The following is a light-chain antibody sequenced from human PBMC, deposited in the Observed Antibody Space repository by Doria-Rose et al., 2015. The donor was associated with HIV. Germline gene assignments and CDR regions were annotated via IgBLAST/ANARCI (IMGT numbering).Light chain of an antibody. Sequence: LTQPPSVSVPPGKTARITCGGNNIGGKSVHWYQQKPGQAPVLVIYYDSDRPSGIPERFSGSNSGNTATLTISRVEAGDEADYYCQVWDSSSDPYVVFGGGAKLTVL. V-gene: IGLV3-21*04. J-gene: IGLJ2*01. CDR1: NIGGKS. CDR3: QVWDSSSDPYVV. CDR2: YDS.